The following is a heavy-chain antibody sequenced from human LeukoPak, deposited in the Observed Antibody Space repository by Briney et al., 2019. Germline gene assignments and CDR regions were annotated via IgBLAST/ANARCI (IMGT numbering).Heavy chain of an antibody. Sequence: ESGGSLRLSCTASGFTFSSYWMHWIRQAPGKGLVWVSHIKSDGSGINYADSVNGRFTISRDNAKNTLYLQMNSLRAEDTALYYCTSGSYYNDYWGQGGLVSVSS. CDR1: GFTFSSYW. V-gene: IGHV3-74*01. J-gene: IGHJ4*02. CDR2: IKSDGSGI. CDR3: TSGSYYNDY. D-gene: IGHD3-10*01.